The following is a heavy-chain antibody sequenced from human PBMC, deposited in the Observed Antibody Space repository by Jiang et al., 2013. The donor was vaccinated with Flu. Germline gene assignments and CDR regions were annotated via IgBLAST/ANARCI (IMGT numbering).Heavy chain of an antibody. D-gene: IGHD6-6*01. CDR3: ARDTDWKLAADF. J-gene: IGHJ4*02. Sequence: VLLKPSETLSLTCTVSGGSISSSSYYWGWIRQPPGKGLEWIGSIYYSGSTYYNLSLKSRLTISVDTSKNQFSLKLSSVTAADTAVYYCARDTDWKLAADFWGQGTLVTVSS. CDR1: GGSISSSSYY. CDR2: IYYSGST. V-gene: IGHV4-39*07.